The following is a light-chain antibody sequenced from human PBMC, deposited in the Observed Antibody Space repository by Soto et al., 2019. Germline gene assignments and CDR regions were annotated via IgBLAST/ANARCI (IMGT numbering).Light chain of an antibody. J-gene: IGKJ3*01. CDR1: QGISSY. Sequence: IQLTQSPSSLSASVGDRVTITCRASQGISSYLAWYQQKPGKAPKLLIYAASTLQSGVPSRFSGSGSGTDFTLTISSLQHEELATYYRQQLNRYPPRTFGPGTKGDI. V-gene: IGKV1-9*01. CDR2: AAS. CDR3: QQLNRYPPRT.